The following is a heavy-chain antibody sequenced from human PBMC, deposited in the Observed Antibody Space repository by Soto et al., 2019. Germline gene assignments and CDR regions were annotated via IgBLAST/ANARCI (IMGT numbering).Heavy chain of an antibody. J-gene: IGHJ4*02. V-gene: IGHV4-30-4*01. D-gene: IGHD7-27*01. CDR1: GGSISTVDYW. CDR3: ARGPSGDKVDS. CDR2: IYDGGRT. Sequence: QVQLQESGPGLVKPSQTLSLTCTVSGGSISTVDYWWSWIRQSPDMGLEWIGHIYDGGRTYNNPSLESRLTMSVDTSKSQLSLTLSSVSAAATAVYYCARGPSGDKVDSWGQGTLVTVSS.